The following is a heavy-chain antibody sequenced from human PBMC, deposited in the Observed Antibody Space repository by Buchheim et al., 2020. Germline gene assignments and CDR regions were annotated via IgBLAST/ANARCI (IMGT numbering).Heavy chain of an antibody. V-gene: IGHV1-8*01. CDR1: GYIFINFD. CDR2: MSPDSGKT. J-gene: IGHJ5*02. CDR3: ARGTNWFDP. Sequence: QVQLVQSGAEVKKPGASVKVSCKASGYIFINFDINWVRQATGQGLEWMGWMSPDSGKTAYAQRFRGRVTMTGNTSISTAYLELNSLRSEDTAVYYCARGTNWFDPWGQGTL.